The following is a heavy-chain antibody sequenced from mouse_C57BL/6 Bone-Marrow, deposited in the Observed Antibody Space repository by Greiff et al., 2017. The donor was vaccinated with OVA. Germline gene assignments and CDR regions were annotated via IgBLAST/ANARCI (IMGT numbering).Heavy chain of an antibody. Sequence: VKLQQPGAELVKPGASVKLSCKASGYTFTSYWMHWVKQRPGQGLEWIGMIHPNSGSTNYNEKFKSKATLTVDKSSSTAYMQLSSLTSEDSAVYYCAREGYYGSSPAYWGQGTLVTVSA. CDR1: GYTFTSYW. V-gene: IGHV1-64*01. D-gene: IGHD1-1*01. J-gene: IGHJ3*01. CDR3: AREGYYGSSPAY. CDR2: IHPNSGST.